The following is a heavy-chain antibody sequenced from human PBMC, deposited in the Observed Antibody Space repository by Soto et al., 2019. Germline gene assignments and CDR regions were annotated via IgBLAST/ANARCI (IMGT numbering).Heavy chain of an antibody. Sequence: PGGSLRLSCAASGFTFSSYAMHWVRQAPGKGLEWVAVISYDGSNKYYADSVKGRFTISRDNSKNTLYLQMNSLRAEDTAVYYCAREGHYDSSGTTKYYYYGMDVWGQGTTVTVSS. CDR1: GFTFSSYA. CDR3: AREGHYDSSGTTKYYYYGMDV. CDR2: ISYDGSNK. D-gene: IGHD3-22*01. J-gene: IGHJ6*02. V-gene: IGHV3-30-3*01.